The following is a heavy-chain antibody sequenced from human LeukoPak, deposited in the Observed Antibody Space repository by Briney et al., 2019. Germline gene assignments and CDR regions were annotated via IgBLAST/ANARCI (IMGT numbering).Heavy chain of an antibody. CDR2: ISGSGGST. Sequence: GGSLRLSCAASGFTFSSYAMSWVRQAPGKGLEWVSAISGSGGSTYYADSVKGRFTISRDNSKNTLHLQMNSLRAEDTAVYYCASRYSSGWYVPGGYYYYMDVWGKGTTVTVSS. D-gene: IGHD6-19*01. J-gene: IGHJ6*03. V-gene: IGHV3-23*01. CDR1: GFTFSSYA. CDR3: ASRYSSGWYVPGGYYYYMDV.